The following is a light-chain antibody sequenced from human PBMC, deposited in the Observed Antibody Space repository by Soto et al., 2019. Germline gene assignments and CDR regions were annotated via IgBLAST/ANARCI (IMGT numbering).Light chain of an antibody. J-gene: IGKJ2*01. CDR2: SAS. V-gene: IGKV1-39*01. Sequence: DIQMTQSPSSLSASVGDRVTITGRASQGFTAFLLWYQQTQGRAPKLLIYSASNLVSGVPSRFSGSGSGTNFTLTISSLQPEDFATYYCQQSYRTPYTFGQGTKLETK. CDR3: QQSYRTPYT. CDR1: QGFTAF.